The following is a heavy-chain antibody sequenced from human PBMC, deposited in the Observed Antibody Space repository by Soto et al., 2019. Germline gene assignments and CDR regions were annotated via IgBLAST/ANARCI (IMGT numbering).Heavy chain of an antibody. CDR3: ARGEGYCSGGSCYSVWFDP. CDR1: GGSVSSGSYY. J-gene: IGHJ5*02. D-gene: IGHD2-15*01. CDR2: IYYSGST. V-gene: IGHV4-61*01. Sequence: PSETLSLTCTVSGGSVSSGSYYWSWIRQPPGKGLEWIGYIYYSGSTNYNPSLKSRVTISVDTSKNQFSLKLSSVTAADTAVYYCARGEGYCSGGSCYSVWFDPWGQGTLVTVSS.